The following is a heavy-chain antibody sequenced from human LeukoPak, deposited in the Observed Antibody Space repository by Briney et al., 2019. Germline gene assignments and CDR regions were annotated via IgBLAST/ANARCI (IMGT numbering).Heavy chain of an antibody. CDR2: IYYSGST. V-gene: IGHV4-39*01. Sequence: SETLSLTCSVSGGSISSSSYYWGWIRQPPGKGLEWIGSIYYSGSTYYNPSLKSRVTISVDTSKNQFSLKLSSVTAADTAVYYCARGLRQFDYWGQGTLVTVSS. CDR1: GGSISSSSYY. J-gene: IGHJ4*02. CDR3: ARGLRQFDY. D-gene: IGHD4-17*01.